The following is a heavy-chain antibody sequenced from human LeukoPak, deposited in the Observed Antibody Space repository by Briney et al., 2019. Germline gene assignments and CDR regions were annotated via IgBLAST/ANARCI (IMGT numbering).Heavy chain of an antibody. J-gene: IGHJ6*02. CDR1: GFTFSDYY. Sequence: GRSLRLSCAASGFTFSDYYMSWIRQAPGKGLEWVSYISSSGSTIYYADSVKGRFTISRDNAKNSLYLQMNSLRAEDTAVYYCATGGLIGYYYGMDVWGQGTTVTVSS. CDR3: ATGGLIGYYYGMDV. V-gene: IGHV3-11*01. D-gene: IGHD2-21*01. CDR2: ISSSGSTI.